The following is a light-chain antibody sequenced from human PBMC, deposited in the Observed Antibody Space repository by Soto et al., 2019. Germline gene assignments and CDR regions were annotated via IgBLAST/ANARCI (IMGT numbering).Light chain of an antibody. V-gene: IGLV3-25*03. CDR1: ALPNQY. CDR2: KDS. J-gene: IGLJ2*01. Sequence: SYELTQPPSVSVSPGQTARITCSGDALPNQYAYWYQQKPGQAPVLWIYKDSERPSGIPERFSGSSSGTTVTLTISGVQAEDEADYYCQSADSSGTYVVFGGGTKLTVL. CDR3: QSADSSGTYVV.